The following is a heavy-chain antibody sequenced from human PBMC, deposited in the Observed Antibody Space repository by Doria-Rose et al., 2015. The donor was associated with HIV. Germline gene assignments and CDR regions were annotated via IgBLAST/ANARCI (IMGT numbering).Heavy chain of an antibody. CDR2: IFSDDER. J-gene: IGHJ4*02. Sequence: SGPVLVKPTETLTLTCTVSGGSLSSPGMGVSWIRQPPGEALEWLANIFSDDERSYKTSLRSGLTISRGTSKSQVVLTMTDMDPVDTATYYCARIKSSRWYHKYYFDFWGQGTLVIVSA. V-gene: IGHV2-26*01. CDR1: GGSLSSPGMG. CDR3: ARIKSSRWYHKYYFDF. D-gene: IGHD6-13*01.